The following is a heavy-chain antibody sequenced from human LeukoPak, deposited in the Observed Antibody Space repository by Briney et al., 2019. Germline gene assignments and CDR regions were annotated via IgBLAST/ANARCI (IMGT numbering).Heavy chain of an antibody. CDR1: GLTFRSSA. Sequence: GGSLRLSCAASGLTFRSSAMHWVRQAPGKGLEWVAVISYDGSNAYSADPVKGRFTISRDNSKNTLYLQMNSLRGEDTAVYYCARDRFSSGAAYFDDWGQGTLVTVSS. CDR2: ISYDGSNA. CDR3: ARDRFSSGAAYFDD. D-gene: IGHD6-19*01. J-gene: IGHJ4*02. V-gene: IGHV3-30-3*01.